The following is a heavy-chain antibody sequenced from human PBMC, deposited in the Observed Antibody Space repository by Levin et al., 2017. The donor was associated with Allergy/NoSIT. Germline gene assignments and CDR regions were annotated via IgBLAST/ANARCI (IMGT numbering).Heavy chain of an antibody. CDR2: ISSGSSSI. CDR3: ARGRLGGRGAFDI. J-gene: IGHJ3*02. V-gene: IGHV3-48*02. Sequence: EASVKVSCAASEFTFSSYSMNWVRQAPGKGLEWVSYISSGSSSIYYADSVKGRFTISRDNANNSLYLQMSSLRDEDTAVYYCARGRLGGRGAFDIWGQGTLVTVSS. D-gene: IGHD3-16*01. CDR1: EFTFSSYS.